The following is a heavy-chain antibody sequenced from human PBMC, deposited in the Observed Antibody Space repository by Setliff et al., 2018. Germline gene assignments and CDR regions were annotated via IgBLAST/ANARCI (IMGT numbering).Heavy chain of an antibody. V-gene: IGHV4-38-2*02. Sequence: SCTVSGYSISSGYIWGWIRQPPGKGPEWVGNIGHTGSINYNPSLKSRLTISRDTSKNQVSLKLNSVTATDTAVYYCARDLGHGGDSDYWGQGILVTVSS. J-gene: IGHJ4*02. CDR1: GYSISSGYI. CDR2: IGHTGSI. CDR3: ARDLGHGGDSDY. D-gene: IGHD2-21*02.